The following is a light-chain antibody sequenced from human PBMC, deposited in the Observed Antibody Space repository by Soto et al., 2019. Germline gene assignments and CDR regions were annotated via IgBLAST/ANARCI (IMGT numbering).Light chain of an antibody. CDR3: QHYNSYSST. CDR2: DAS. V-gene: IGKV1-5*01. CDR1: QRISTW. J-gene: IGKJ2*01. Sequence: DIQMTQSPSTLSASVGDRVTITCRASQRISTWLAWYQQKPGKAPKLLIYDASRLESGVPSRFSGSGSATAISLTISSLQPDDFATDYCQHYNSYSSTFGQGTRLE.